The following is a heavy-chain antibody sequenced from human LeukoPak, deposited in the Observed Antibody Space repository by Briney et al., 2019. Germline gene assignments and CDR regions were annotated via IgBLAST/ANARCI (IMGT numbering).Heavy chain of an antibody. J-gene: IGHJ2*01. V-gene: IGHV3-23*01. Sequence: GGSLCLSCAASGFTFNNFPMSWVRQAPGEGLEWVSAINPSGGDTYFPDSVRGRFTISRDNSKNTVYLQMDSLRVEDTAVYYCARLRWEITHYWYFDLWGRGALVTVS. CDR1: GFTFNNFP. CDR3: ARLRWEITHYWYFDL. D-gene: IGHD4-23*01. CDR2: INPSGGDT.